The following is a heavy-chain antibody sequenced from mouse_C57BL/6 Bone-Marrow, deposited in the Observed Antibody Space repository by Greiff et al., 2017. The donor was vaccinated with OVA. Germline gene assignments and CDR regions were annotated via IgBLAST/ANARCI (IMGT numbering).Heavy chain of an antibody. CDR3: ARDDGYFFEY. CDR1: GYTFTDHY. Sequence: VQLQQSGAEVVRPGASVKLSCKASGYTFTDHYINWVKQRPGQGLEWIARIYPGRGNTYYNEKFKGKATLTAEKSSNTAYMQLSSLTSDDSAVYFCARDDGYFFEYSGQGTTLTVSS. V-gene: IGHV1-76*01. CDR2: IYPGRGNT. J-gene: IGHJ2*01. D-gene: IGHD2-3*01.